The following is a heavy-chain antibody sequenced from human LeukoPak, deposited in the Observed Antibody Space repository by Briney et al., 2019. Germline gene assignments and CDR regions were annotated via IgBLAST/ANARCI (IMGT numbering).Heavy chain of an antibody. J-gene: IGHJ4*02. CDR3: ATRGTGTAAGDY. V-gene: IGHV3-23*01. D-gene: IGHD1-7*01. CDR2: ISASGDYT. Sequence: GGSLRPSCAASGFTFSNYAMSWVRQAPGKGLEWVSSISASGDYTYYADSVKGRFTISRDNSKNTLYLQMNSLRAEDTAVYYCATRGTGTAAGDYWGQGTLVTVSS. CDR1: GFTFSNYA.